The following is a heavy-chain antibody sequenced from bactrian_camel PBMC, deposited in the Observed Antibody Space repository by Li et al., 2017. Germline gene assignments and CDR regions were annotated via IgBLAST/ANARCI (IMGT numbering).Heavy chain of an antibody. D-gene: IGHD1*01. J-gene: IGHJ6*01. CDR1: GYIFSSCG. Sequence: VQLVESGGGLVQPGGSLRLSCAASGYIFSSCGMGWYRQAPGKERELVSTISSDGTTSYADSVKGRFTISQDNAKNTLYLQMNSLKTEDTAVYYCATDGRHSTYGRVEWTMFGYWGQGTQVTVS. V-gene: IGHV3S53*01. CDR2: ISSDGTT. CDR3: ATDGRHSTYGRVEWTMFGY.